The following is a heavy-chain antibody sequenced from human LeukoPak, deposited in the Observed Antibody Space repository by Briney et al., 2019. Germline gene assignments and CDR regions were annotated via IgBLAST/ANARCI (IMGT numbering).Heavy chain of an antibody. Sequence: PGGSLRLSCAVSGFTFSSYWMHWVRQTPGKGLEWVSRIDTGGTITNYADSVKGRFTISRDNAKNTLSLQMNSLRVEDTAVYFCARPTTMGVRNAMDVWGKGTTVTVSS. D-gene: IGHD4-23*01. CDR1: GFTFSSYW. CDR3: ARPTTMGVRNAMDV. V-gene: IGHV3-74*01. J-gene: IGHJ6*04. CDR2: IDTGGTIT.